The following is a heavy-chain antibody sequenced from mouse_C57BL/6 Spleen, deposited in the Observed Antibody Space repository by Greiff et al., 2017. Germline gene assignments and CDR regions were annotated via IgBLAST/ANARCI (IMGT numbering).Heavy chain of an antibody. CDR2: IDPSDSYT. CDR1: GYTFTSYW. CDR3: ARNRGIYYWYFDY. J-gene: IGHJ2*01. Sequence: QVQLQQPGAELVMPGASVKLSCKASGYTFTSYWMHWVKQRPGQGLEWIGEIDPSDSYTNYNQKFKGKSTLTVDKSSSTASMQLSSLTSEDSAVYYCARNRGIYYWYFDYWGQGTTLTVSS. V-gene: IGHV1-69*01. D-gene: IGHD2-1*01.